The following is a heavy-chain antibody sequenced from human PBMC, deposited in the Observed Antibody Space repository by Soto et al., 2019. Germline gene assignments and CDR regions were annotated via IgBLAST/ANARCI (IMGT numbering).Heavy chain of an antibody. CDR3: TTASGDYPADY. J-gene: IGHJ4*02. V-gene: IGHV3-15*01. D-gene: IGHD4-17*01. Sequence: GGSLRLSCAASGFTFSNAWMSWVRQAPGKGLEWVGRIKSKTDGGTTDYAAPVKGRFTISRDDSKNTLYLQMNSLKTEDTGLYYCTTASGDYPADYWGQGTLVTVSS. CDR1: GFTFSNAW. CDR2: IKSKTDGGTT.